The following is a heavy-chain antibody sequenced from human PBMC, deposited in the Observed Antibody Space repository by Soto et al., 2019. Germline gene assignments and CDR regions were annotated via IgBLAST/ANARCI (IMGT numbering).Heavy chain of an antibody. CDR1: GFTFSDHY. D-gene: IGHD1-1*01. Sequence: EVQLVESGGGLVQPGGSLRLSCAASGFTFSDHYMDWVRQAPGKGLEWVGRSRNKANSYTTEYAASVKGRFTISRDDSKNTLKLQMDSLKTEDTAVYYCTSGVGTARFFYWGQGTLVTVSA. CDR2: SRNKANSYTT. CDR3: TSGVGTARFFY. J-gene: IGHJ4*02. V-gene: IGHV3-72*01.